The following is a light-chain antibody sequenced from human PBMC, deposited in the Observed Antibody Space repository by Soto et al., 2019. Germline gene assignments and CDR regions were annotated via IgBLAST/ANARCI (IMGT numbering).Light chain of an antibody. CDR2: GAS. V-gene: IGKV3-15*01. J-gene: IGKJ2*01. CDR3: QQYNKWPALYT. Sequence: EIVMTQSPATLSVSPGERATLSCRASQSVSSNFAWYQQKPGQAPRLLIYGASTRATGIPARFSGSGSGTRIPLTITSLQSQDFAAYYCQQYNKWPALYTFGQGNKLEIK. CDR1: QSVSSN.